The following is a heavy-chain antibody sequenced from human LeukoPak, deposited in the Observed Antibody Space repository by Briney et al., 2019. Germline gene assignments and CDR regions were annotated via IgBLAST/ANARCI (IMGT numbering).Heavy chain of an antibody. D-gene: IGHD2-21*02. CDR3: ASEKLYCGGDCYPAPFDY. CDR2: INPNSGGT. CDR1: GYTFTGYY. J-gene: IGHJ4*02. V-gene: IGHV1-2*06. Sequence: ASVKVSCKASGYTFTGYYMHWVRQAPGQGLEWMGRINPNSGGTNYAQKFQGRVTMTRDTSISTAYMELSRLRSDDTAVYYCASEKLYCGGDCYPAPFDYWGQGTLVTVSS.